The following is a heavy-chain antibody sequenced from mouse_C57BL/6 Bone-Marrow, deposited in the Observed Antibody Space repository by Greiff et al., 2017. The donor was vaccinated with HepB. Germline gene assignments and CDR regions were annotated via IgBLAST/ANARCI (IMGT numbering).Heavy chain of an antibody. Sequence: VQLQQPGAELVKPGASVKLSCKASGYTFTSYWMHWVKQRPGQGLEWIGMIHPNSGSTNYNEKFKSKATLTVDKSSSTAYKQLSSLTSEDSAVYYCARYYEYYFDYWGQGTTLTVSS. CDR1: GYTFTSYW. CDR2: IHPNSGST. D-gene: IGHD1-1*01. J-gene: IGHJ2*01. CDR3: ARYYEYYFDY. V-gene: IGHV1-64*01.